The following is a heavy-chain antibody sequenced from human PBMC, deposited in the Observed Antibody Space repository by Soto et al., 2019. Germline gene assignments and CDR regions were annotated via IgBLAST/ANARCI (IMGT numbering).Heavy chain of an antibody. Sequence: GGSLRLSCAASGFTVSSNYMSWVRQAPGKGLEWVSVIYSGGSTYYADSVKGRFTISRDNSKNTLYLQMNSLRAEDTAVYYCARDRKDGYNELDYWGQGTLVTVSS. CDR3: ARDRKDGYNELDY. CDR2: IYSGGST. J-gene: IGHJ4*02. V-gene: IGHV3-53*01. D-gene: IGHD5-12*01. CDR1: GFTVSSNY.